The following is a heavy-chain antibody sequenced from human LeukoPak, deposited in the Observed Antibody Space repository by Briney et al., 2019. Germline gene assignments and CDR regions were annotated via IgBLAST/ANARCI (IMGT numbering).Heavy chain of an antibody. J-gene: IGHJ4*02. CDR1: GGSFSSYY. CDR3: ARALMKGWRPDY. Sequence: PSETLSLTCAVYGGSFSSYYWSWIRQPPGKGLEWIGEINHSGSTNYNPSLKSRVTISVDTSKNQFSLKLSSVTAADTAVYYCARALMKGWRPDYWGQGTLVTVSS. V-gene: IGHV4-34*01. CDR2: INHSGST. D-gene: IGHD6-19*01.